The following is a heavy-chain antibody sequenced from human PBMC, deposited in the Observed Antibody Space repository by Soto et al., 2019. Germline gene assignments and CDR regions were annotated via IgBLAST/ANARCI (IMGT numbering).Heavy chain of an antibody. D-gene: IGHD5-18*01. CDR2: ISTSNSNT. V-gene: IGHV1-18*01. Sequence: QVQLVQSGGEVKKPGAAVMVSCKASGYTFTNYGISWVRQAPGQGLEWMGWISTSNSNTAYAQKFQDRVTMTTDTSTSTAYMGLRSLRPDDTAVYYCARPPQVTRSYYFNGLDVWGQGTTVTVSS. CDR1: GYTFTNYG. CDR3: ARPPQVTRSYYFNGLDV. J-gene: IGHJ6*02.